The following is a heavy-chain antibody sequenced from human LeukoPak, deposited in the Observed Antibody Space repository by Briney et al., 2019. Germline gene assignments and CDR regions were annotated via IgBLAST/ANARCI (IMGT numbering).Heavy chain of an antibody. CDR3: ARGVWFGELPPSGDYYYYMDV. CDR1: GYTFTSYY. D-gene: IGHD3-10*01. J-gene: IGHJ6*03. V-gene: IGHV1-46*01. Sequence: ASVKVSCKASGYTFTSYYMHWVRQARGQGLEWMGIINPSGGSTSYAQKFQGRVTMTRDTSTSTVYMELSSLRSEDTAVYYCARGVWFGELPPSGDYYYYMDVWGKGTTVTVSS. CDR2: INPSGGST.